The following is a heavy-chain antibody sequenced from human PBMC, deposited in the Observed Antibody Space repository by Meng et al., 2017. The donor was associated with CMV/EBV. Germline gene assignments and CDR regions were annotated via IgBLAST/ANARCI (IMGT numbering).Heavy chain of an antibody. D-gene: IGHD5-24*01. CDR1: GFSLSTTGVG. J-gene: IGHJ4*02. CDR2: IYCDDDK. Sequence: QITLKESGPTLVEPTQTLTLTCTFSGFSLSTTGVGVALIRQSPGKAPEWLALIYCDDDKRYSPSLKSRLTITKDTSKNQVILTVTNMDPVDTATYYCARWPAEYWGQGTLVTVSS. V-gene: IGHV2-5*02. CDR3: ARWPAEY.